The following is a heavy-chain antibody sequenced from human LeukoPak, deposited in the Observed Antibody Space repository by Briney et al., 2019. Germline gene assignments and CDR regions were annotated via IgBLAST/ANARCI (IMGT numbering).Heavy chain of an antibody. Sequence: QPGGSLRLSCAASGFTFGNHWMSWVRQVPGKGLEWVANIKRDGGVTNYVDSVKGRFTISRDNAKNSVSLQLNNLRAEDTALYYCARERSTFNYNKDDGRAYIMDYWGQGTLVTVSS. D-gene: IGHD3-16*01. CDR1: GFTFGNHW. CDR3: ARERSTFNYNKDDGRAYIMDY. J-gene: IGHJ4*02. CDR2: IKRDGGVT. V-gene: IGHV3-7*01.